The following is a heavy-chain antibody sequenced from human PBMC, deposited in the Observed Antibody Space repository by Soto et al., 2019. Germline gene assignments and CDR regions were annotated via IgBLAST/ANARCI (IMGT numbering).Heavy chain of an antibody. D-gene: IGHD6-19*01. V-gene: IGHV4-39*07. CDR1: GGSVSSSSYY. CDR2: VYYSGST. J-gene: IGHJ5*02. Sequence: SETLSLTCTVSGGSVSSSSYYWGWVRQPPGKGLEWIGSVYYSGSTYYNPSLESRVTISVDTSKNQFSLKLSSVTAADTAVYYCARGSIAVASPKWLDPWGQGTLVTVPS. CDR3: ARGSIAVASPKWLDP.